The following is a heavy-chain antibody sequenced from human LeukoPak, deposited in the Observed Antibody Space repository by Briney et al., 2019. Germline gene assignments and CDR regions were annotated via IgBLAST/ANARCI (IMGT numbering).Heavy chain of an antibody. D-gene: IGHD6-13*01. CDR2: TYSGGNT. CDR3: ARLLWYASDTFDI. V-gene: IGHV3-53*01. J-gene: IGHJ3*02. Sequence: GGSLRLSCAASGFTFSIYAMAWVRQAPGKGLEWVSVTYSGGNTDYADSVKGRFTISRDNSKNTLYLQMNSLRAEDTAVYYCARLLWYASDTFDIWGQGTMVTVSS. CDR1: GFTFSIYA.